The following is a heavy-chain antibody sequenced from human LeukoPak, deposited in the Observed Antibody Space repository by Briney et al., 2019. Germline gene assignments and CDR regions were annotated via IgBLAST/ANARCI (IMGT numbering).Heavy chain of an antibody. J-gene: IGHJ2*01. D-gene: IGHD6-6*01. V-gene: IGHV1-69*13. CDR3: ARGSKARYWYFDL. CDR1: GGTFSSYA. CDR2: IIPIIGTA. Sequence: SVTVSCTASGGTFSSYAISWVRQAPGQGLEWMGGIIPIIGTANYAQKFQGRVTITADESTSTAYMELSSLRSEDTAVYYCARGSKARYWYFDLWGRGTLVTVSS.